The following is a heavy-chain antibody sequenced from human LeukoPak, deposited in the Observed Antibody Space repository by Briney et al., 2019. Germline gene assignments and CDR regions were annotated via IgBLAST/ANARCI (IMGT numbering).Heavy chain of an antibody. D-gene: IGHD3-10*01. CDR3: ARSMVRGVSVGGFDY. V-gene: IGHV1-18*01. CDR1: GYTFTSYG. Sequence: ASVKVSCKASGYTFTSYGISWLRQAPGQGLEWMGWISAYNGNTNYAQKLQGRVTMTTDTSTSTAYMELRSLRSDDTAVYYCARSMVRGVSVGGFDYWGQGTLVTVSS. CDR2: ISAYNGNT. J-gene: IGHJ4*02.